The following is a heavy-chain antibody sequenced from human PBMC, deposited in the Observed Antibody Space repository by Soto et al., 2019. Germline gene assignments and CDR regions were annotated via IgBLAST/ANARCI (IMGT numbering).Heavy chain of an antibody. Sequence: QVQLVESGGGVVQPGRSLRLSCAASGLTFSSYAMHWVRQAPGKGLEWVAVISYDGSNKYYADSVKGRFTISRDNSKNTLYLQMNSLRAEDTAVYYCARDQGAAYFDYWGQGTLVTVSS. V-gene: IGHV3-30-3*01. CDR3: ARDQGAAYFDY. J-gene: IGHJ4*02. D-gene: IGHD2-15*01. CDR1: GLTFSSYA. CDR2: ISYDGSNK.